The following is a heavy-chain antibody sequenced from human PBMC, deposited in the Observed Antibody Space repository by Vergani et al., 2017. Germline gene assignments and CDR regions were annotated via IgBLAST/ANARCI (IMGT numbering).Heavy chain of an antibody. CDR3: ARWSMVRGVIRAYFDY. V-gene: IGHV4-34*01. Sequence: QVQLQQWGAGLLKPSETLSLTCAVYGGSFSGYYWSWIRQPPGKGLEWLGEINHSGSTNYNPSLKSRVTISVDTSKNQFSLKLSSVTAADTAVYYCARWSMVRGVIRAYFDYWGQGTLVTVSS. J-gene: IGHJ4*02. CDR1: GGSFSGYY. D-gene: IGHD3-10*01. CDR2: INHSGST.